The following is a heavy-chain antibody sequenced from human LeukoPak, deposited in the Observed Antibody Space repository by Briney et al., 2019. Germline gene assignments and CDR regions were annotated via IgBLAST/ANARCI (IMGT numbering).Heavy chain of an antibody. CDR1: GFTFSSYW. CDR2: IKQDGSGK. Sequence: GGSLRLSCVASGFTFSSYWMTWVRQAPGKGLEWVANIKQDGSGKYYVDSVKGRFSISRDNAKNSLYLQMNNLRAEDTALYYCVSNWGSYPDCWGQGALVSVSS. V-gene: IGHV3-7*01. D-gene: IGHD3-16*01. J-gene: IGHJ4*02. CDR3: VSNWGSYPDC.